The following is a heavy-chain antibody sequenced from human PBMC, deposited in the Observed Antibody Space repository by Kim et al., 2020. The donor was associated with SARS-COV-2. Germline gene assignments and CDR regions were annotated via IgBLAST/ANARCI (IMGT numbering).Heavy chain of an antibody. V-gene: IGHV3-30*04. CDR2: ISYDGSNK. Sequence: GGSLRLSCAASGFTFSSYAMHWVRQAPGKGLEWVAVISYDGSNKYYADSVKGRFTISRDNSKNTLYLQMNSLRAEDTAVYYCARERGVAATRGRWFDPWGQGTLVTVSS. CDR1: GFTFSSYA. CDR3: ARERGVAATRGRWFDP. D-gene: IGHD2-15*01. J-gene: IGHJ5*02.